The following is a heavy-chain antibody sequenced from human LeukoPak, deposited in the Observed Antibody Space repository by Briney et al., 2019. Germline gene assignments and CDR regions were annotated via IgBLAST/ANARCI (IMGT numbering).Heavy chain of an antibody. V-gene: IGHV3-73*01. CDR2: IRSKANSYAT. CDR3: TRPYSSSSGNWFDP. J-gene: IGHJ5*02. Sequence: GGSLKLSCAASGFIFSGSAMHWVRQASGKGLEWVGRIRSKANSYATAYAASVKGRFTISRDDSKNTAYLQMNSLKTEDTAVYYCTRPYSSSSGNWFDPWGQGTLVTVSS. CDR1: GFIFSGSA. D-gene: IGHD6-6*01.